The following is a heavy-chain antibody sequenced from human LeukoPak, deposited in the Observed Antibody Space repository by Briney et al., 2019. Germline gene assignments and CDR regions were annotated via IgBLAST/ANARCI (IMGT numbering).Heavy chain of an antibody. Sequence: GGSLRLSCAASGFEFSNYAIHWVRQAPGKGLEWVSGLSGSGRGGSTYYAASVKGRFTISRENSKNTLYLQMNSLRAEDTAVYYCAKSLAAAGNYWGQGTLVTVSS. J-gene: IGHJ4*02. D-gene: IGHD6-13*01. CDR3: AKSLAAAGNY. CDR1: GFEFSNYA. CDR2: LSGSGRGGST. V-gene: IGHV3-23*01.